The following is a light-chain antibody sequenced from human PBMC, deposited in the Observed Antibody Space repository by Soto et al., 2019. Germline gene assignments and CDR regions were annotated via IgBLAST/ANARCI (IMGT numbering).Light chain of an antibody. V-gene: IGLV2-14*01. CDR1: SSDVGDHNY. J-gene: IGLJ1*01. CDR3: NSYTSSKNYV. Sequence: QSALTQPASVSGSPGQSITISCTGTSSDVGDHNYVSWYQQYPGKAPKLMIYDVTNRPSGVSNRFSGSKSGNTASLTISGLQAEDEADYYCNSYTSSKNYVFGTGNKVTVL. CDR2: DVT.